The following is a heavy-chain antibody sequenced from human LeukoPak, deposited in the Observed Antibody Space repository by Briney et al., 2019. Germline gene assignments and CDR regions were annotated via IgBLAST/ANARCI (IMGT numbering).Heavy chain of an antibody. D-gene: IGHD3-22*01. V-gene: IGHV4-39*01. CDR1: GASIRSSSHY. CDR2: IYYSGST. J-gene: IGHJ4*02. CDR3: ARGFYYDSSAYFLSKCAPKNFDY. Sequence: PSETLSLTCTVSGASIRSSSHYWGWIRQPPGKGLEWIGSIYYSGSTYYNPSLKSRVTISVDTSKNQFSLKLSSVTAADTAVYYCARGFYYDSSAYFLSKCAPKNFDYWGQGTLVTVSS.